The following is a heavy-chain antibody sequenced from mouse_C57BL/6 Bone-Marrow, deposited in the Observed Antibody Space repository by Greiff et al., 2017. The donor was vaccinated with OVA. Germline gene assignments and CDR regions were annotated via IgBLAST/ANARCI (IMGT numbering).Heavy chain of an antibody. CDR3: ARGDGASFAY. CDR2: IYPSDSET. D-gene: IGHD2-3*01. Sequence: QVQLQQPGAELVRPGSSVKLSCKASGYTFTSYWMHWVKQRPIQGLEWIGNIYPSDSETHYNQKFKDKATLTVDKSSSTAYMQLSSLTSEDSAVYYCARGDGASFAYWGQGTMVTVSA. V-gene: IGHV1-52*01. J-gene: IGHJ3*01. CDR1: GYTFTSYW.